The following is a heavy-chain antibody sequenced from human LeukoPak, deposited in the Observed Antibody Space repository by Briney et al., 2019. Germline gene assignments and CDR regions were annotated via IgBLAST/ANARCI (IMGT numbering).Heavy chain of an antibody. V-gene: IGHV3-23*01. Sequence: GGSLRLSCAASGFTFSSYAMSWVRQAPGKGLEWVSAVSGSGGSTYYADSVKGRFTISRDNSKNTLYLQMNSLRAEDTAVYYCAKGGGLWFGELFDYWGQGTLVTVSS. D-gene: IGHD3-10*01. CDR2: VSGSGGST. CDR3: AKGGGLWFGELFDY. CDR1: GFTFSSYA. J-gene: IGHJ4*02.